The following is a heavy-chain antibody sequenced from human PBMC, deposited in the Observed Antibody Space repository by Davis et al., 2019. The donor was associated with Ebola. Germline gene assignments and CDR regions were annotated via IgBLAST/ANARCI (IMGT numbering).Heavy chain of an antibody. CDR3: ARAAFGGVNDAFDI. D-gene: IGHD3-16*01. Sequence: AASVKVSCKASGYTFTGFYMHWVRQAPGQGLEWMGRINPKSDGTNYAQKFQGRVTMTRDTSINTAYMELSRLRSDDSVVYYCARAAFGGVNDAFDIWGQGTMVTVSS. J-gene: IGHJ3*02. CDR2: INPKSDGT. V-gene: IGHV1-2*05. CDR1: GYTFTGFY.